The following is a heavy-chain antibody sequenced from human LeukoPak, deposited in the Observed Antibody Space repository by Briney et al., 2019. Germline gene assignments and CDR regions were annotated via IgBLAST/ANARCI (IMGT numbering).Heavy chain of an antibody. CDR1: GGSISSYY. Sequence: PSETLSLTCTVSGGSISSYYWSWIRQPPGKGLEWIGYIYTSGSTNYNPSLKSRVTISVDTSKNQFSLKLSSVTAADTAVYYCARHRRYGPFDYWGQGTLVTVSS. J-gene: IGHJ4*02. V-gene: IGHV4-4*09. D-gene: IGHD1-14*01. CDR2: IYTSGST. CDR3: ARHRRYGPFDY.